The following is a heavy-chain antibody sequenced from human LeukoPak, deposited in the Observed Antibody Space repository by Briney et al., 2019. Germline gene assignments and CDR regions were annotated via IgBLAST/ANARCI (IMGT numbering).Heavy chain of an antibody. Sequence: GGSLRLSCAASGFTFGSSAMSWVRQAPGKEPEWVSTFSRSGPDTYYADSVKGRFTIFRDNSKNTLYLQMNSLRAEDTAVYYCAKGSLGSWYYFDYWGQGTLVTVSS. CDR3: AKGSLGSWYYFDY. CDR2: FSRSGPDT. CDR1: GFTFGSSA. V-gene: IGHV3-23*01. J-gene: IGHJ4*02. D-gene: IGHD2-15*01.